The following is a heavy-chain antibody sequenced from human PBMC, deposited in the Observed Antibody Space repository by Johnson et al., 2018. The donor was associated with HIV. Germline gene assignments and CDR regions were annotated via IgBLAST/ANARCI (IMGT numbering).Heavy chain of an antibody. J-gene: IGHJ3*02. Sequence: VQLVESGGGLVQPGGSLRLSCAASGFTFDDYAMHWVRQAPGKGLEWVSGISWNSGSIGYADSVKGRFTIPTDNAKNSLYLQMNSQRAEVTALYYCAREFESPETDFWSGDDAFDIWGQGTMVTVSS. CDR2: ISWNSGSI. V-gene: IGHV3-9*01. CDR3: AREFESPETDFWSGDDAFDI. D-gene: IGHD3-3*01. CDR1: GFTFDDYA.